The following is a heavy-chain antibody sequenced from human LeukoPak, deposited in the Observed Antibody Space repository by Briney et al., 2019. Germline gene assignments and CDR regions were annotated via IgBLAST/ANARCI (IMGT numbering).Heavy chain of an antibody. D-gene: IGHD6-6*01. CDR1: GFTFNNYA. Sequence: PGRSLRLSCAASGFTFNNYAIHWARQAPGKGLEWVAVISYDGSNKYYADSVKGRFTVSRDNAKNTLYLQVNNLRAEDTAVYYCARGPNSNWSGLDFWGQGTLLTVSS. V-gene: IGHV3-30-3*01. CDR3: ARGPNSNWSGLDF. CDR2: ISYDGSNK. J-gene: IGHJ4*02.